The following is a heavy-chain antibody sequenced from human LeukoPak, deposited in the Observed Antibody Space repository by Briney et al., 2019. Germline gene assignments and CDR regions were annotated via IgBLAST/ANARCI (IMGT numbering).Heavy chain of an antibody. V-gene: IGHV3-33*01. CDR3: ARGRRSVRGFDP. D-gene: IGHD4-17*01. Sequence: GGSLRLSCAASGFTFSSYGMHWVRQAPGKGLEWVAVIWYDGSNKYYADSVKGRFTISRDNSKNTLYLQMNSLRAEDTAVYYCARGRRSVRGFDPWGQGTLVTVSS. CDR2: IWYDGSNK. J-gene: IGHJ5*02. CDR1: GFTFSSYG.